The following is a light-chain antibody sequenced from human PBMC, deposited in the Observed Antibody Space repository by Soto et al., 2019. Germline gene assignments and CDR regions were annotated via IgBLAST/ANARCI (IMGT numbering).Light chain of an antibody. V-gene: IGKV2-30*01. J-gene: IGKJ2*01. CDR2: KVS. CDR3: MQGTHWPGT. Sequence: DVVMTQSPLSLPVTLGQPASISCRSSQSLVYSDGNTYLNWFQQRPGQSPRRLICKVSIRDSGVPDRFSGSGAGTDFTLKISRVEAEDVGVDYCMQGTHWPGTFGQGTKLEIK. CDR1: QSLVYSDGNTY.